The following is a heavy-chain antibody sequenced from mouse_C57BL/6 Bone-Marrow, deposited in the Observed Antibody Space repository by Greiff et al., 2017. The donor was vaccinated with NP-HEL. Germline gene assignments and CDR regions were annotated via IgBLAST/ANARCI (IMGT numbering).Heavy chain of an antibody. Sequence: EVKLQESGAELVRPGASVKLSCTASGFNIKDDYMHWVKQRPEQGLEWIGWIDPENGDTEYASKFQGKATITADTSSNTAYLQLSSLTSEDTAVDYCTTGGYGNDDYWGQGTTLTVSS. J-gene: IGHJ2*01. D-gene: IGHD2-10*02. CDR3: TTGGYGNDDY. CDR1: GFNIKDDY. V-gene: IGHV14-4*01. CDR2: IDPENGDT.